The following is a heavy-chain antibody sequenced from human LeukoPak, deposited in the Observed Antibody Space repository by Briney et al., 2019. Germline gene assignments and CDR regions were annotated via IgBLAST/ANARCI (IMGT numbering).Heavy chain of an antibody. CDR2: ISTYNGNT. CDR3: ARDLGYSGYDLIY. D-gene: IGHD5-12*01. V-gene: IGHV1-18*01. CDR1: GYSFTTYG. J-gene: IGHJ4*02. Sequence: ASVKVSCKGSGYSFTTYGISWVRQAPGQGLEWVGWISTYNGNTKYAQKFQGGVTMTTDTSTGTAHMELRSLRSDDTAVYYCARDLGYSGYDLIYWGQGTLVTVSA.